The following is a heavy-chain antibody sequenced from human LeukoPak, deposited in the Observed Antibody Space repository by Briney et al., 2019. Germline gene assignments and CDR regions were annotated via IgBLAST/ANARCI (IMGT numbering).Heavy chain of an antibody. CDR3: AACPPYYYDSSGYYYY. CDR1: GGSFSGYY. CDR2: MNHSGST. Sequence: PSEALSLTCAVYGGSFSGYYWSWIRQPPGKGLEWIGEMNHSGSTNYNPSLKSRVTISVDTSKNQFSLKLSSVTAADTAVYYCAACPPYYYDSSGYYYYWGQGTLVTVSS. V-gene: IGHV4-34*01. J-gene: IGHJ4*02. D-gene: IGHD3-22*01.